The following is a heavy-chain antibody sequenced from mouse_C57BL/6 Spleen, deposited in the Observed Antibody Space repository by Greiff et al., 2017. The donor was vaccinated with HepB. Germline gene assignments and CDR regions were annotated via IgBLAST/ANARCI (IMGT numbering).Heavy chain of an antibody. CDR3: ARYYGYDDGDFDY. CDR2: ISDGGSYT. D-gene: IGHD2-2*01. CDR1: GFTFSSYA. Sequence: EVHLVESGGGLVKPGGSLKLSCAASGFTFSSYAMSWVRQTPEKRLEWVATISDGGSYTYYPDNVKGRFTISRDNAKNNLYLQMSHLKSEDTAMYYCARYYGYDDGDFDYWGQGTTLTVSS. V-gene: IGHV5-4*01. J-gene: IGHJ2*01.